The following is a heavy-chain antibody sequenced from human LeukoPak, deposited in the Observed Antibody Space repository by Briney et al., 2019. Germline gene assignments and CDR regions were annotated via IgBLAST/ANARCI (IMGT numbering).Heavy chain of an antibody. CDR1: GASFSDSTYY. D-gene: IGHD3-22*01. Sequence: SETLSPTCTVSGASFSDSTYYWAWIRQPPGKGLEWIGSIYFSETKYNPSLKSRITMSGDTSKNQFSLKLSSVTAADTAVYYCASPSKLVISRGGFDIWGQGTMVTVSA. CDR2: IYFSET. CDR3: ASPSKLVISRGGFDI. V-gene: IGHV4-39*01. J-gene: IGHJ3*02.